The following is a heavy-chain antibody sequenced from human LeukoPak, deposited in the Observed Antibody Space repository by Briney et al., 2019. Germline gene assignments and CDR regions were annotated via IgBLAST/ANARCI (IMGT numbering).Heavy chain of an antibody. V-gene: IGHV3-23*01. CDR3: AKGGNYCTGGVCYYYYMDV. CDR2: ISGSGGST. Sequence: PGGSLRLSCAASGFTFSSYAMSWVRQAPGKGLEWVSAISGSGGSTYYADSVKGRFTISRDNSKNTLYLQMNSPRAEDTAVYYCAKGGNYCTGGVCYYYYMDVWGKGTTVTVSS. J-gene: IGHJ6*03. CDR1: GFTFSSYA. D-gene: IGHD2-8*02.